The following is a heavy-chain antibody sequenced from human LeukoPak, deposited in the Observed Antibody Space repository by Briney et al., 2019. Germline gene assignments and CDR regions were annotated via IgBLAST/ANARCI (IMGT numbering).Heavy chain of an antibody. D-gene: IGHD6-19*01. CDR3: AKDLRIAVSGTSGFDL. CDR2: MNPNSGAT. CDR1: GYTFTGYY. J-gene: IGHJ3*01. V-gene: IGHV1-2*02. Sequence: ASVTVSCKASGYTFTGYYMHWGRQAPGQGLEWMGWMNPNSGATNYAQKFQDRVTMTGDTSTSTAYMELSGLRFDDTAVYYCAKDLRIAVSGTSGFDLWGQGTMVTVSS.